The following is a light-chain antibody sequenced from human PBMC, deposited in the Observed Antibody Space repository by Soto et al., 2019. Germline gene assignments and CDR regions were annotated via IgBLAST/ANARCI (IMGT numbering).Light chain of an antibody. Sequence: DIQMTQSPSTLSASFGDRFTITFRASQSISTRLAWYQQKPGKAPKLLIYDASSLESGVPSRFSGSGSGTEFTLTISSLQPDDFATYYCQQYNSYSGKFGQGTKV. CDR2: DAS. V-gene: IGKV1-5*01. CDR3: QQYNSYSGK. CDR1: QSISTR. J-gene: IGKJ1*01.